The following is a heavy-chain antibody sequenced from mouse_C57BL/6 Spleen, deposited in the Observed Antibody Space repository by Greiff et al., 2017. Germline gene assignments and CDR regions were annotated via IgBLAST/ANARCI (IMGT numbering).Heavy chain of an antibody. Sequence: VKLMESGAELVKPGASVQLSCKASGYTFTEYTLHWVKPRSGQGLEWIGWFYPGSGSITYNEKFKDKATLTADKSSSTVYMELSRLTSEDSAVYFCARHGAYFYAMDYWGQGTSVTGSS. V-gene: IGHV1-62-2*01. D-gene: IGHD2-10*01. CDR2: FYPGSGSI. CDR3: ARHGAYFYAMDY. CDR1: GYTFTEYT. J-gene: IGHJ4*01.